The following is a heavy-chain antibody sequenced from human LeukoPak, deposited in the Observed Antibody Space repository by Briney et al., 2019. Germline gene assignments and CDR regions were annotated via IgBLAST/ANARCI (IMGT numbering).Heavy chain of an antibody. CDR2: ITGRGDAT. V-gene: IGHV3-23*01. Sequence: GGSLRLSCAASDFSLITYAMSWVRQAPGKGLEWVSTITGRGDATYYADSVKGRFTISRDNSKNTLYLQMKGLRAEDSAVYYCVKDSVVVAGLVNYFDYWGQGTLVTVSS. D-gene: IGHD6-19*01. CDR3: VKDSVVVAGLVNYFDY. CDR1: DFSLITYA. J-gene: IGHJ4*02.